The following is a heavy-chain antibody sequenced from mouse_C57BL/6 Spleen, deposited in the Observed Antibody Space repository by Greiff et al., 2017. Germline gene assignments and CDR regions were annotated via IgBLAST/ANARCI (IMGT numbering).Heavy chain of an antibody. J-gene: IGHJ2*01. Sequence: QVQLQQPGAELVMPGASVKLSCKASYSTFTSYWMHWVKQRPGQGLAWIGEVAPSDSYTNYNQKFTGTSTLTVDKSSSTAYMQISSRTSEDSAVYYCARPGLRGRDYWGQGTTLTVSS. V-gene: IGHV1-69*01. CDR1: YSTFTSYW. D-gene: IGHD1-1*01. CDR3: ARPGLRGRDY. CDR2: VAPSDSYT.